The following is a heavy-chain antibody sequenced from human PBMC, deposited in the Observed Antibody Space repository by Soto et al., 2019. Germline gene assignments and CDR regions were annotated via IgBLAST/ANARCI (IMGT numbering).Heavy chain of an antibody. CDR3: ARGRIVSCTTDV. J-gene: IGHJ6*02. CDR1: GYIFTSYD. D-gene: IGHD1-26*01. Sequence: QVQLLQSGAEVKKPGASVKVSCKASGYIFTSYDINWVRQATGQGREWMGSMNPNTGNTGYAQKFQGRFTMTANISITTPYMELYSLRSEDTAVDYCARGRIVSCTTDVWGQGTTVTVSS. V-gene: IGHV1-8*01. CDR2: MNPNTGNT.